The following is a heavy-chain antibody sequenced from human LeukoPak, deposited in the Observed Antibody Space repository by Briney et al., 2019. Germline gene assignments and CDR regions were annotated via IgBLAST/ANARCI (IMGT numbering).Heavy chain of an antibody. V-gene: IGHV1-8*03. CDR2: MNPNSGNT. CDR1: GYTFTSYD. CDR3: ARAPRGRCSGGSCYFDY. Sequence: ASVKVSCKASGYTFTSYDINWVRQATGQGLEWMGWMNPNSGNTGYAQKFQGRVTITRNTSISTAYMELSSLRSEDTAVYYCARAPRGRCSGGSCYFDYWGQGTLVTVSS. J-gene: IGHJ4*02. D-gene: IGHD2-15*01.